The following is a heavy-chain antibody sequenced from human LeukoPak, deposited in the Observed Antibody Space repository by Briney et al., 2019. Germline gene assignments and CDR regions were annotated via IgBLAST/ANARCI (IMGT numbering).Heavy chain of an antibody. J-gene: IGHJ4*02. D-gene: IGHD3-10*01. V-gene: IGHV3-23*01. CDR2: ISGTGGST. Sequence: GGSLRLSCAASGFTFSNYAMSWVRQAPGKGLEWVSAISGTGGSTDYADSVKGRFTISRDNSKNTLYLQMNSLRAEDTAIYYCAKDYISGSSSWYYFDYWGQGTLVTVSS. CDR1: GFTFSNYA. CDR3: AKDYISGSSSWYYFDY.